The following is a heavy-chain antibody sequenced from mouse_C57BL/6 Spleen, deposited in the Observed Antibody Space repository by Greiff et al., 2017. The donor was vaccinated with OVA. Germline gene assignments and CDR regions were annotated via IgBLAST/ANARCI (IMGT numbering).Heavy chain of an antibody. V-gene: IGHV5-17*01. CDR3: ARKTAQASAMDY. D-gene: IGHD3-2*02. J-gene: IGHJ4*01. CDR1: GFTFSDYG. CDR2: ISSGSSTI. Sequence: DVMLVESGGGLVKPGGSLKLSCAASGFTFSDYGMHWVRQAPEKGLEWVAYISSGSSTIYYADTVKGRFTISRDNAKNTLFLQMTSLRSEDTAMYYCARKTAQASAMDYWGQGTSVTVSS.